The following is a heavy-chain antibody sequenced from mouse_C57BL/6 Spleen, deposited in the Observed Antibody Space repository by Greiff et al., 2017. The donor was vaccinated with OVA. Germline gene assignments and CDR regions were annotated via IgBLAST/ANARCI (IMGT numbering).Heavy chain of an antibody. CDR3: ARQFPDAMDY. V-gene: IGHV5-12*01. CDR2: ISNGGGST. J-gene: IGHJ4*01. CDR1: GFTFSDYY. Sequence: DVQLVESGGGLVQPGGSLKLSCAASGFTFSDYYMYWVRQTPEKRLEWVAYISNGGGSTYYPDTVKGRFTISRDNAKNTLYLQMSRLKSEDTAMYYCARQFPDAMDYWGQGTSVTVSS.